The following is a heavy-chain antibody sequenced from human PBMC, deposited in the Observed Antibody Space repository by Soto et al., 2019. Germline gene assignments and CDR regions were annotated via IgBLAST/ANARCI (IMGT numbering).Heavy chain of an antibody. CDR3: AKDSVDRTMVNAMDV. V-gene: IGHV3-30*18. D-gene: IGHD5-18*01. J-gene: IGHJ6*04. Sequence: GGSLRLSCAVSGFTFSNYGMHWVRQAPGKGLEWVAVISYDGISKYSVDSVRGRFTISRGESKNTVYLQMNSLRTEDTAVYYCAKDSVDRTMVNAMDVGGEGTPVTVSS. CDR1: GFTFSNYG. CDR2: ISYDGISK.